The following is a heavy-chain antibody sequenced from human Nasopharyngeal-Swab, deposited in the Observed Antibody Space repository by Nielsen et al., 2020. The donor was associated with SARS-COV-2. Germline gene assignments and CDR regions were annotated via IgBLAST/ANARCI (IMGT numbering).Heavy chain of an antibody. V-gene: IGHV3-53*01. Sequence: GESLKISCAASGFTVSNSYMSWVRQAPGKGLEWVSVIYRGGNTYYADSVKGRFTISRDNSKNTLYVQMNSLRAEDTAVYYCARELPDGWEPDGFDYWGQGTLVTVSS. CDR2: IYRGGNT. CDR3: ARELPDGWEPDGFDY. D-gene: IGHD1-26*01. J-gene: IGHJ4*02. CDR1: GFTVSNSY.